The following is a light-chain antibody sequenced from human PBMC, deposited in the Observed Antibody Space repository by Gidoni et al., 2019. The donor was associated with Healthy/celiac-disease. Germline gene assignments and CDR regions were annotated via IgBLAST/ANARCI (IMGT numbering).Light chain of an antibody. CDR2: GAS. CDR3: QQYGSSPCS. V-gene: IGKV3-20*01. Sequence: VLTQSACTLSLSPGERATLSCRASQSVSSSYLAWYQQKPGQAPRLLIYGASSRATGIPDRFSGSGSGTDFTLTISRLEPEDFAVYYCQQYGSSPCSFXQXTKLEIK. J-gene: IGKJ2*04. CDR1: QSVSSSY.